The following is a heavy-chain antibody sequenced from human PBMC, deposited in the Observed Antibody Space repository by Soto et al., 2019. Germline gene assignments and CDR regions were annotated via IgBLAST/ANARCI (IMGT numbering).Heavy chain of an antibody. CDR2: IIPTLGLP. Sequence: QVQLEHSGAEVRKPGSSVKVSCMASGGTFTRYTLSWVRQAPGQGLQWMGRIIPTLGLPNYAQEFQDRVTITADKSTNRVYMELTSLRSEDTAIYCCAVDVNVGVVYFHHWGQGTVVTVSS. J-gene: IGHJ4*02. D-gene: IGHD2-15*01. CDR1: GGTFTRYT. CDR3: AVDVNVGVVYFHH. V-gene: IGHV1-69*02.